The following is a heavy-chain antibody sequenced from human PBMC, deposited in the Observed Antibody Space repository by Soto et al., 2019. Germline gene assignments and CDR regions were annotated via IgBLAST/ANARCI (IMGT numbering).Heavy chain of an antibody. V-gene: IGHV3-33*01. CDR3: VRGDNWNDEASDY. CDR2: IWSDGNNR. Sequence: QVQLVESGGGVVQPGRSLRLSCAASGFMFSNHGMHWVRQAPGKGLEWVAVIWSDGNNRYYADSVKGRFTISRDNSKNTLYLRMTSLRAEDTAVYYCVRGDNWNDEASDYWGQGTLVTVSS. J-gene: IGHJ4*02. D-gene: IGHD1-1*01. CDR1: GFMFSNHG.